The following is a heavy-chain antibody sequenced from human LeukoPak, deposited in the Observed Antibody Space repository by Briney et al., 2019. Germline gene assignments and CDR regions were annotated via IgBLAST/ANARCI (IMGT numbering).Heavy chain of an antibody. J-gene: IGHJ4*02. D-gene: IGHD3-10*01. CDR3: VRESSYGSGSYDY. V-gene: IGHV3-64D*06. CDR1: GFTLSTYE. Sequence: GGSLRLSCTASGFTLSTYEVDWVRQAPGKGLEYVSAISSNGGSTYYADSVKGGFTISRDNSKNTLYLQMSSLRAEDTAVYYCVRESSYGSGSYDYWGQGTLVTVSS. CDR2: ISSNGGST.